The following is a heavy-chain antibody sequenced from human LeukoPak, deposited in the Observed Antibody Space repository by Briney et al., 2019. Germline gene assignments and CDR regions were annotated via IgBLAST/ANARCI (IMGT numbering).Heavy chain of an antibody. CDR3: AKDRDSSSWPPHFDS. J-gene: IGHJ4*02. CDR1: GFTFSSYW. CDR2: IKQDGSEK. D-gene: IGHD6-13*01. Sequence: GGSLRLSCAASGFTFSSYWMSWVRQAPGKGLEWVANIKQDGSEKYYVDSVKGRFTISRDNAKNSLYLQMNSLRAEDTAVYYCAKDRDSSSWPPHFDSWGQGALVTVSS. V-gene: IGHV3-7*01.